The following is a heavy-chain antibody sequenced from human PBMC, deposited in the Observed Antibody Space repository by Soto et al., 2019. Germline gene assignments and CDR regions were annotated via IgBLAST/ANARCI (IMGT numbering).Heavy chain of an antibody. Sequence: QLQLQESGPGLVKPSETLSLTCTVSGGSISSSSYYWGWIRQPPGKGLEWIGSISYSGSTYSNPALRSRVTISVATSKNQSSLKLSSVTAADTALYYGAGALEGSSPGWVDPWGQGTLVTVSS. CDR3: AGALEGSSPGWVDP. V-gene: IGHV4-39*01. CDR1: GGSISSSSYY. J-gene: IGHJ5*02. D-gene: IGHD6-13*01. CDR2: ISYSGST.